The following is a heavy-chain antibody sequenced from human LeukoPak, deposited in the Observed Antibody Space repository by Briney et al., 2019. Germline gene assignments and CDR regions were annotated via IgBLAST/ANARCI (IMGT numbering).Heavy chain of an antibody. Sequence: GESLRLSCAASGFTFSAHYMDWVRQAPGKGLEWVGRIREKVNSYTTVYAASVKGRFTISRDDSTNSVFLQMNSLKTEDTAVYYCAKAFCSEKQCTLDSWGQGTLVSVSS. D-gene: IGHD3-3*01. CDR2: IREKVNSYTT. CDR1: GFTFSAHY. CDR3: AKAFCSEKQCTLDS. J-gene: IGHJ4*02. V-gene: IGHV3-72*01.